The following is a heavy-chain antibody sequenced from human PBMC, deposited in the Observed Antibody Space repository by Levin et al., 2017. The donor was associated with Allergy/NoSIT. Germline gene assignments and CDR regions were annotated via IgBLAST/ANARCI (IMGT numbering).Heavy chain of an antibody. V-gene: IGHV4-34*01. CDR1: GGSFSGYY. J-gene: IGHJ5*02. CDR3: ARDVGIVVVPAASNWFDP. CDR2: INHSGST. Sequence: SSETLSLTCAVYGGSFSGYYWSWIRQPPGKGLEWIGEINHSGSTNYNPSLKSRVTISVDTSKNQFSLKLSSVTAADTAVYYCARDVGIVVVPAASNWFDPWGQGTLVTVSS. D-gene: IGHD2-2*01.